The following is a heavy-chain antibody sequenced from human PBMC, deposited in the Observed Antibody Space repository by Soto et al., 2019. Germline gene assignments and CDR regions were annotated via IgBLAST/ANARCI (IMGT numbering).Heavy chain of an antibody. Sequence: EVQLLESGGGLVQPGGSLTLSCETSGFTFSSYARVWVRQAAEKGLEWVASISNNGDTAYYADSVKGRFTISRGNSENTLYLQMNGLRADDTALYFCAKSRVFIGAIVTLLDSWGQGTQVTVSS. CDR3: AKSRVFIGAIVTLLDS. CDR2: ISNNGDTA. CDR1: GFTFSSYA. D-gene: IGHD3-16*02. J-gene: IGHJ4*02. V-gene: IGHV3-23*01.